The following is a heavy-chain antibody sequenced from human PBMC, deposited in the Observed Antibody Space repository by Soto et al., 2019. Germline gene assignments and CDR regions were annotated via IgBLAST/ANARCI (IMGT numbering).Heavy chain of an antibody. CDR3: ARRRYYYYYGMDV. V-gene: IGHV4-34*01. J-gene: IGHJ6*02. CDR2: INHSGST. CDR1: GGSFSGYY. Sequence: SETLSLTCAVYGGSFSGYYWSWIRQPPGKGLEWIGEINHSGSTNYNPSLKSRVTISVDTSKNQFSLKLSSVTAADTAVYYCARRRYYYYYGMDVWGQGTTVTVSS.